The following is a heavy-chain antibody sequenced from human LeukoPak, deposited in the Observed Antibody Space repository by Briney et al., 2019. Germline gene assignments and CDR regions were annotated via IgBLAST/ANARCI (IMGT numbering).Heavy chain of an antibody. V-gene: IGHV3-66*02. D-gene: IGHD1-26*01. CDR2: IYNGGGT. CDR3: ARDRIVGTTHWFDP. CDR1: GFTVSSNY. J-gene: IGHJ5*02. Sequence: GGSLRLSCAASGFTVSSNYMSWVRQAPGKGLEWVSVIYNGGGTYYADSVKGRFTISRDNSKNTLYLQMNSLRAEDTAVYYCARDRIVGTTHWFDPWGQGTPVTVSS.